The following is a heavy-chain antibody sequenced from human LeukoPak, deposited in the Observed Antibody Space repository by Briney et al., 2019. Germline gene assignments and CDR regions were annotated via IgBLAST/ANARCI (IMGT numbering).Heavy chain of an antibody. Sequence: GASVKVSCKVSGYTLTQLSMHWVRQAPGNGLEWMGGFDPEDGETIYAQKFQGRVTMTEDTATDTAYMELSSLRSEDTAVYYCATDYRVVAATFDAFDIWGQGTMVTVAS. D-gene: IGHD2-15*01. CDR2: FDPEDGET. J-gene: IGHJ3*02. V-gene: IGHV1-24*01. CDR3: ATDYRVVAATFDAFDI. CDR1: GYTLTQLS.